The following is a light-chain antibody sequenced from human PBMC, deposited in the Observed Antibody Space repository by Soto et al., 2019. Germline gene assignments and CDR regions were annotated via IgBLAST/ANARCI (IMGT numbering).Light chain of an antibody. V-gene: IGKV3-11*01. CDR2: DAS. Sequence: EIALTQSPATLSLSPRERATLSCRASQSVSIYLAWYQQKPGQAPRLLIYDASNRATGIAARFSGSGSGTDFTLTISSLEAEDSAVYYCQQCSNWPTTFGQGTRLEIK. CDR3: QQCSNWPTT. CDR1: QSVSIY. J-gene: IGKJ5*01.